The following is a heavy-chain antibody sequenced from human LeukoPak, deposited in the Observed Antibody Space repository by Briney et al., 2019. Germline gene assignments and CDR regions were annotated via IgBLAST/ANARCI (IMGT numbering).Heavy chain of an antibody. CDR2: IIPIFGTA. CDR1: GGTFSSYA. V-gene: IGHV1-69*13. J-gene: IGHJ3*02. Sequence: SVKVSCKASGGTFSSYAISWVRQAPGQGLEWVGGIIPIFGTANYAQKFQGRVTITADESTSTAYMELNSLRSEDTAVYYCARSPPYYDSSGYSLGAFDIWGQGTMVTVSS. CDR3: ARSPPYYDSSGYSLGAFDI. D-gene: IGHD3-22*01.